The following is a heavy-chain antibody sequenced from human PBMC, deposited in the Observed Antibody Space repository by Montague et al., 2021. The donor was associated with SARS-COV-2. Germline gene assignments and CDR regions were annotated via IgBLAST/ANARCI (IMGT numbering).Heavy chain of an antibody. Sequence: TLSLTCTVSGGSISNGGYYWSWIRQHPGKGLEWIGYIYYSGXTXYXXXXKXRVTISVDTSKNQFSLKLSSVTAADTAVYYCARAHITMIVVVDAFDIWGQGTMVTVSS. J-gene: IGHJ3*02. CDR1: GGSISNGGYY. D-gene: IGHD3-22*01. CDR3: ARAHITMIVVVDAFDI. CDR2: IYYSGXT. V-gene: IGHV4-31*03.